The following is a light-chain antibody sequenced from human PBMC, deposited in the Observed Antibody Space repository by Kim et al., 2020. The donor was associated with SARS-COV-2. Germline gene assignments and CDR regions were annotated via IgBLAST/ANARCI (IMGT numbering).Light chain of an antibody. CDR3: QQYNSYSQTWT. Sequence: VGDGVTITCRASHSINDFLAWYQQKPGKAPKLLIYRASTLQSGVPSRFSGSGSGTEFTLTINSLQPDDSATYYCQQYNSYSQTWTFGQGTKVDIK. J-gene: IGKJ1*01. CDR2: RAS. CDR1: HSINDF. V-gene: IGKV1-5*03.